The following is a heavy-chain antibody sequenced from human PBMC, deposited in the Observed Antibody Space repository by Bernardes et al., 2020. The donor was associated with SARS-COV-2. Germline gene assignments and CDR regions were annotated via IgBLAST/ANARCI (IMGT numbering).Heavy chain of an antibody. J-gene: IGHJ5*02. CDR1: GYTLTELS. D-gene: IGHD6-19*01. CDR3: ATVPPFISGWYLSVHPNWFDP. V-gene: IGHV1-24*01. CDR2: FYPEDGDT. Sequence: ASVKVSCKVSGYTLTELSMHWVRHAPGKALEWMGCFYPEDGDTISAQKFQGRVTMTEDTSTDTAYMELSSLRSEDTAVYYCATVPPFISGWYLSVHPNWFDPWGQGTLVTVAS.